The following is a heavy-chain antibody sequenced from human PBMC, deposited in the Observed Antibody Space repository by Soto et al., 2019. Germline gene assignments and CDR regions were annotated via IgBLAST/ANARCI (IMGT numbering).Heavy chain of an antibody. CDR1: GYTFTGYY. D-gene: IGHD6-13*01. CDR2: INPNSGGT. Sequence: GASVKVSCKASGYTFTGYYMHWVRQAPGQGLEWMGWINPNSGGTNYAQKLQGWVTMTRDTSISTAYMKMSRLRSDDTAVYYCARGRYSSPSQYYYYYGMDVWGQGTTVTVSS. V-gene: IGHV1-2*04. J-gene: IGHJ6*02. CDR3: ARGRYSSPSQYYYYYGMDV.